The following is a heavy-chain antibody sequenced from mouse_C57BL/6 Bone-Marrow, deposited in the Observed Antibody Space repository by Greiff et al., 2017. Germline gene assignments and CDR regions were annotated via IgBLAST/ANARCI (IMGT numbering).Heavy chain of an antibody. J-gene: IGHJ3*01. CDR1: GFSLSSSGMG. D-gene: IGHD4-1*01. CDR2: IYWDDDK. Sequence: QVTLKESGPGLLQPSQSLSLSCSFSGFSLSSSGMGVSWIRQPAGKGLEWLAHIYWDDDKRNKSSLKSRLTISKDTSRNQVFLKSTSVDTADTATYYCARSIGLTGSWFPYWGQGILVTVSA. V-gene: IGHV8-12*01. CDR3: ARSIGLTGSWFPY.